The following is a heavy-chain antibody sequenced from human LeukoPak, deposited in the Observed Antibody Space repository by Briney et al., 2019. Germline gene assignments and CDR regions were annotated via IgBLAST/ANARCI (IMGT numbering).Heavy chain of an antibody. J-gene: IGHJ4*02. CDR1: GFTFSDYY. D-gene: IGHD6-6*01. CDR2: ISGSGSNI. Sequence: PGGTLRLSCAASGFTFSDYYMSWIRHAPGKGLEWDSYISGSGSNIYYAGFVKGRFTISRDNAENPLYPQMSSLRSEDTAVYYCARVDSTSPHELDYWGKGTLVTVSS. CDR3: ARVDSTSPHELDY. V-gene: IGHV3-11*01.